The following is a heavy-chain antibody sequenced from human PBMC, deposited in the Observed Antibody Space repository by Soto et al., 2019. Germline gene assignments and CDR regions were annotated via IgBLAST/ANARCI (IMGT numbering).Heavy chain of an antibody. J-gene: IGHJ4*02. CDR3: ARDGYGGSRDFDY. Sequence: AASVKVSCKASGGTFSSYAISWVRQAPGQGLEWMGGIIPIFGTANYAQKFQGRVTITADESTSTAYMELSSLRSEDTAVYYCARDGYGGSRDFDYWGQGTLVTVSS. CDR2: IIPIFGTA. D-gene: IGHD2-15*01. V-gene: IGHV1-69*13. CDR1: GGTFSSYA.